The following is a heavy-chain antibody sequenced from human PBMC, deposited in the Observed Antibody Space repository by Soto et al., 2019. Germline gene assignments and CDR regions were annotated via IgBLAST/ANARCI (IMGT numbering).Heavy chain of an antibody. V-gene: IGHV1-69*01. D-gene: IGHD5-12*01. CDR2: NIPLFGTT. CDR3: ARGRGYSGYDRRFLDY. CDR1: GVTFNSFA. J-gene: IGHJ4*02. Sequence: QVQLVQSGAEVKKPGSSVKVSCKGSGVTFNSFAITWARQAPGQGLEWMGGNIPLFGTTNYAQKFQGRVTITADESTTTAYMELSSLKSEDTAVYYCARGRGYSGYDRRFLDYWGQGTLVTVSS.